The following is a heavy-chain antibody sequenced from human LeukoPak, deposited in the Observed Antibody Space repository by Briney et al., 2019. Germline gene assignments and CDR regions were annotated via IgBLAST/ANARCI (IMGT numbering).Heavy chain of an antibody. CDR3: ATDSPSNYDFWSGDPPYFEY. J-gene: IGHJ4*01. D-gene: IGHD3-3*01. Sequence: SETLSPTCSVSGASINDYSWGWIRQPAGKGLEWVGRLYATGRTRYNPSLMSRVTMSLDVSENQFSPRLTSVTAADTAVYYCATDSPSNYDFWSGDPPYFEYWGPGALVTVSS. CDR2: LYATGRT. CDR1: GASINDYS. V-gene: IGHV4-4*07.